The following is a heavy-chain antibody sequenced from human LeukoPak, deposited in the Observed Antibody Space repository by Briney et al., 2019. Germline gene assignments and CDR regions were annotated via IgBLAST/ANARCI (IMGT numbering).Heavy chain of an antibody. D-gene: IGHD2-2*02. CDR2: INHSGST. V-gene: IGHV4-34*01. J-gene: IGHJ4*02. Sequence: GKGLEXXGXINHSGSTNYNPSLKSRVTISVDTSKNQFSLKLSSVTAADTAVYYCARGPVDCSSTSCYTFGSSDFDYWGQGTLVTVSS. CDR3: ARGPVDCSSTSCYTFGSSDFDY.